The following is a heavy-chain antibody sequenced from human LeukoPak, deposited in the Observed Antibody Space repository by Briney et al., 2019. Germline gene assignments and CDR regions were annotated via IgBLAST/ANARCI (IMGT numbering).Heavy chain of an antibody. V-gene: IGHV3-74*01. J-gene: IGHJ6*02. CDR3: AKGALTYYYYGMDV. Sequence: GGSLRLSCAASGSSFSRVWMHWVRHAPGKGLEWVSRVYSDGTTTNYADSVKGRFTISRDNAKNTLYLQMNSLRAEDTAVYYCAKGALTYYYYGMDVWGRGTTVTVSS. D-gene: IGHD3-16*01. CDR1: GSSFSRVW. CDR2: VYSDGTTT.